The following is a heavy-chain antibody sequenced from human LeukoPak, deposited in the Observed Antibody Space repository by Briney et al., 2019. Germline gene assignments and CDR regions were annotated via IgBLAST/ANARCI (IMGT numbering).Heavy chain of an antibody. D-gene: IGHD6-13*01. V-gene: IGHV1-46*01. Sequence: ASVEVSCKASGYTFTNYYIHWVRQAPGQGLEWMGIINPTGGSASYAQKFQGRVSMTSDTSTSTLYLELSSLRSEDTAVYYCARDRSGSRWRWFDPWGQGTLVTVSS. J-gene: IGHJ5*02. CDR3: ARDRSGSRWRWFDP. CDR2: INPTGGSA. CDR1: GYTFTNYY.